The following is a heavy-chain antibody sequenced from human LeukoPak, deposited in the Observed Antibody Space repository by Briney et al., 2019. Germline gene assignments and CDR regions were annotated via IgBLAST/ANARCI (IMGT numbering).Heavy chain of an antibody. CDR2: ISAYNGNT. CDR3: ARDSRGRYYDSSGYNLDY. D-gene: IGHD3-22*01. J-gene: IGHJ4*02. V-gene: IGHV1-18*01. CDR1: GYPFNNYD. Sequence: GASVKASCKASGYPFNNYDISWVRQAPGQGLEWMGWISAYNGNTNYAQKLQGRVTMTTDTSTSTAYMELRSLRSDDTAVYYCARDSRGRYYDSSGYNLDYWGQGTLVTVSS.